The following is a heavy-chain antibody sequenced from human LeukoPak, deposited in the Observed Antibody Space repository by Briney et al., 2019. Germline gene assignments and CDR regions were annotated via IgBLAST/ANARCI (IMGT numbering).Heavy chain of an antibody. CDR2: INHSGTT. Sequence: SETLSLTCAVYGGSFSGYYWSWIRQPPEKGLEWIGEINHSGTTDFNPSLKSRVTISVDTSKDQFSLKLSSVTAADTAVYYCARTQVWSGYYPYYFDYWGQGALVTVSS. D-gene: IGHD3-3*01. V-gene: IGHV4-34*01. J-gene: IGHJ4*02. CDR1: GGSFSGYY. CDR3: ARTQVWSGYYPYYFDY.